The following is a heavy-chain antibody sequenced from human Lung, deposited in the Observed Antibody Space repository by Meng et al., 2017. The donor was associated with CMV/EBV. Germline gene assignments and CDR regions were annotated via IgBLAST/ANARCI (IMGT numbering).Heavy chain of an antibody. Sequence: GGSLRLXCTASGFTFDNYAMSWVRQAPGKGLEWVSVISGIGGNSYYAESVKGRFTVSRDNSKNTLYLHMNGLRADDTAVYYCAKAVVPVYYYYGMDVWGRGNXV. CDR1: GFTFDNYA. CDR3: AKAVVPVYYYYGMDV. J-gene: IGHJ6*02. V-gene: IGHV3-23*01. D-gene: IGHD2-15*01. CDR2: ISGIGGNS.